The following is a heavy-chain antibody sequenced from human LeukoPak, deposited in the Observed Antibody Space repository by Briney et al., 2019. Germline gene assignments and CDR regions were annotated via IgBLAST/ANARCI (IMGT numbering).Heavy chain of an antibody. D-gene: IGHD6-13*01. Sequence: SETLSLTCTVSGVSISPYYWSWMRQPPGKGLEWIGYIYYSGSTNYNPSLKSRITISVDTSKSQFSLKLSSVTAADTAVYYCARAAGGDYWGQGTLVTVSS. J-gene: IGHJ4*02. CDR3: ARAAGGDY. V-gene: IGHV4-59*01. CDR2: IYYSGST. CDR1: GVSISPYY.